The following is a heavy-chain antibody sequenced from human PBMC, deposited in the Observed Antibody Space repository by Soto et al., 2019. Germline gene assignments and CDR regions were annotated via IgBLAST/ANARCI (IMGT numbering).Heavy chain of an antibody. D-gene: IGHD2-2*01. Sequence: ASVKVSCKASGYTFTGYYMHWVRQAPGQGLEWMGWINPNSGGTNYAQKFQGRVTMTRDTSISTAYMELSRLRSDDTAVYYCARAHIVVVPAAPGYWGQGTLVTVPQ. CDR2: INPNSGGT. CDR1: GYTFTGYY. J-gene: IGHJ4*02. CDR3: ARAHIVVVPAAPGY. V-gene: IGHV1-2*02.